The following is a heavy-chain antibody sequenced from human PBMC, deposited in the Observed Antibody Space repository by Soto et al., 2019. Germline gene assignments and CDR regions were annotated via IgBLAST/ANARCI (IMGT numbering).Heavy chain of an antibody. J-gene: IGHJ4*02. CDR3: SAYSSSSYGANYYFDY. D-gene: IGHD6-6*01. CDR2: IYHSGST. V-gene: IGHV4-4*02. Sequence: PSETLSLTCAVSGGSISSSNWWSWVRQPPGKGLEWIGEIYHSGSTNYNPSLKSRVTISVDKSKNQFSLKLSSVTAADTAVYYCSAYSSSSYGANYYFDYWGQGTLVTVSS. CDR1: GGSISSSNW.